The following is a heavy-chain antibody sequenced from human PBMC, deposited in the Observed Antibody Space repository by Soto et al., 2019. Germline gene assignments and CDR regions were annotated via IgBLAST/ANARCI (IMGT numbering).Heavy chain of an antibody. V-gene: IGHV3-33*01. J-gene: IGHJ4*02. CDR2: SWYDGSNK. CDR3: AGGSGWYSPDY. CDR1: GFTFSSYV. D-gene: IGHD6-19*01. Sequence: VQLVESGGGVVQPGRSLRLSCAASGFTFSSYVMHWVRQAPGKGLEWVAVSWYDGSNKYNADSVKGRFTISRDNSKSTLYLQMNSLRAEDTAVYYCAGGSGWYSPDYWGQGTLVTVSS.